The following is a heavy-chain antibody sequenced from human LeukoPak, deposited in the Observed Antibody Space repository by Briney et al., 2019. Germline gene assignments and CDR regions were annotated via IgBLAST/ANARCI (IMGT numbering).Heavy chain of an antibody. CDR3: ARDATQVVAATGDWFDP. Sequence: SQTLSLTCAISGDSVSSNSAAWNWIRQSPSRGLEWLGRTYYRSKWYNDYAVSVKSRITINPDTSKNQFSLQLNSVTPEDTAVYYCARDATQVVAATGDWFDPWGQGTLVTVSS. CDR2: TYYRSKWYN. CDR1: GDSVSSNSAA. D-gene: IGHD2-15*01. V-gene: IGHV6-1*01. J-gene: IGHJ5*02.